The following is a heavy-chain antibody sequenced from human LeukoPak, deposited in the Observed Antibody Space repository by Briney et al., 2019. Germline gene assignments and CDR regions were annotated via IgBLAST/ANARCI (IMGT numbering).Heavy chain of an antibody. CDR1: GFTFSSYG. D-gene: IGHD6-25*01. V-gene: IGHV3-30*18. CDR2: VSYDGGTT. J-gene: IGHJ1*01. Sequence: GGSLRPSCAASGFTFSSYGMQWVRQAPGKGLEWVAVVSYDGGTTFYADSVKGRFTISRDNSKNTLDLQMFSLRVEDTAVYYCAKEPNSYSSGRYFEDWGQGTLVTVSS. CDR3: AKEPNSYSSGRYFED.